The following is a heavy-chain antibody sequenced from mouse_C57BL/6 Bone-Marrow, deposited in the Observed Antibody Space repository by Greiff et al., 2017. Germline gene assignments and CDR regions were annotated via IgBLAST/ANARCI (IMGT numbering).Heavy chain of an antibody. J-gene: IGHJ3*01. CDR3: ARRGLGGSTPWFAY. V-gene: IGHV1-69*01. CDR1: GYTFTSYW. Sequence: QVQLQQPGAELVMPGASVKLSCKASGYTFTSYWMHWVKQRPGQGLEWIGEIDPSDSYTNYNQKFKGKSTLTVDQSSSTAYMQLSSLTSEDSAVYYCARRGLGGSTPWFAYWGQGTLVTVSA. D-gene: IGHD1-1*01. CDR2: IDPSDSYT.